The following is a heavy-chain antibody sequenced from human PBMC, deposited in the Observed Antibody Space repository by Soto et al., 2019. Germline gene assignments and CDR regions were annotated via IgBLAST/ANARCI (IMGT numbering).Heavy chain of an antibody. D-gene: IGHD5-18*01. CDR3: ARHADTPLIKTPLAFEV. Sequence: QLHLQESGPGLVKPSETLSLDCIVTGDSIGVSRYFWGWIRQPPGKGLEWIGTVTDTGLNIYNPSLASRLSVSADKSKNQFSLTLISVTATDAAMYYCARHADTPLIKTPLAFEVWGQGTMVTVSS. CDR1: GDSIGVSRYF. V-gene: IGHV4-39*01. CDR2: VTDTGLN. J-gene: IGHJ3*01.